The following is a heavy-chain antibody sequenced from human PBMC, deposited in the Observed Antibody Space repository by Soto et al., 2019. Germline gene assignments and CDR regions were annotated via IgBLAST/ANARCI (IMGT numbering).Heavy chain of an antibody. Sequence: SGGSLRLSCAASGFTFSSYSMNWVRQAPGKGLEWVSSISSSSSYIYYADSVKGRFTISRDNAKNSLYLQMNSLRAEDTAVYYCARSPSDLSSGYLAYWGQGTLVTVSS. D-gene: IGHD3-22*01. CDR1: GFTFSSYS. V-gene: IGHV3-21*01. CDR3: ARSPSDLSSGYLAY. CDR2: ISSSSSYI. J-gene: IGHJ4*02.